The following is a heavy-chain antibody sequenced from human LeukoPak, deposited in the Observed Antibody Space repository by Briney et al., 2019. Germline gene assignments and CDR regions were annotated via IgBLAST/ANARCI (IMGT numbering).Heavy chain of an antibody. D-gene: IGHD3-22*01. CDR2: MNPSGST. CDR3: ARGRQDVTMIVVVMTAVSYYLDV. Sequence: SETLSLTCSVSGYSISSGYDWTWIRQTPEKGLEWIGEMNPSGSTSYNPSLKSRVTISVDTSKNQFSLKLSSVTAADTAVYYCARGRQDVTMIVVVMTAVSYYLDVWGKGTTVTVS. J-gene: IGHJ6*03. CDR1: GYSISSGYD. V-gene: IGHV4-34*01.